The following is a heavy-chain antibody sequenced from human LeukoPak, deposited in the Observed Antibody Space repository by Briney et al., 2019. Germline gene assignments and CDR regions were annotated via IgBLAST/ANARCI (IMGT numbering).Heavy chain of an antibody. Sequence: SETLSLTCTVSGASISIYSWSWIRQPPGQALEWIGYIYYSGSPNYNPSLKCRVTMSVDPSKNQFSLKVSSVTAADTAVYHCAKSNRYCDSASCYEAFDIWGQGTMVTVSS. CDR1: GASISIYS. D-gene: IGHD2-2*01. CDR3: AKSNRYCDSASCYEAFDI. CDR2: IYYSGSP. V-gene: IGHV4-59*01. J-gene: IGHJ3*02.